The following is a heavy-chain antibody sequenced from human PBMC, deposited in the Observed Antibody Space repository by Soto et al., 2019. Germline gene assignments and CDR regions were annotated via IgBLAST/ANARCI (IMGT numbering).Heavy chain of an antibody. D-gene: IGHD3-10*01. Sequence: DVQLVQSGAEVKKPGESLRISCKGSGYSFTSYWISWVRQMPGKGLEWMGRIDPSDSYTNYSPSFQGHVTISADKSISTAYLQWSSLKASDTAMYYCARHDYYGSGSYYNNHFDYWGQGTLVTVSS. J-gene: IGHJ4*02. CDR2: IDPSDSYT. CDR3: ARHDYYGSGSYYNNHFDY. V-gene: IGHV5-10-1*03. CDR1: GYSFTSYW.